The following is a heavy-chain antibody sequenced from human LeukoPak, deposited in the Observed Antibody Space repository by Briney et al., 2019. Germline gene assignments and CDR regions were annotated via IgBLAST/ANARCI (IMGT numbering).Heavy chain of an antibody. J-gene: IGHJ4*02. CDR2: ISGSGGST. CDR3: AKDQITMVRGVIRSAPFDY. D-gene: IGHD3-10*01. V-gene: IGHV3-23*01. Sequence: GSLRLSCAASVFTFSSYAMSWVRQAPGKGLEWVSAISGSGGSTYYADSVKGRFTISRDNSKNTLYLQMNSLRAEDTAVYYCAKDQITMVRGVIRSAPFDYWGQGTLVTVSS. CDR1: VFTFSSYA.